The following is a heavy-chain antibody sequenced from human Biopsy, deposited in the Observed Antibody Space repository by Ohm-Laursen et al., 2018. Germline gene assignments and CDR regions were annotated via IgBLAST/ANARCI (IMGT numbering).Heavy chain of an antibody. CDR3: ATPFQYYDSWGGYPPFDH. V-gene: IGHV1-69*10. J-gene: IGHJ4*02. Sequence: SVKVSCKSSGGTFSKYGISWVRQAPGQGLEWMGGIIPMLGTVQYARRLWGRVSITADKSTTTAYMGLSNLKSEDTAVYYCATPFQYYDSWGGYPPFDHWGQGTLVTVSS. D-gene: IGHD3-3*01. CDR2: IIPMLGTV. CDR1: GGTFSKYG.